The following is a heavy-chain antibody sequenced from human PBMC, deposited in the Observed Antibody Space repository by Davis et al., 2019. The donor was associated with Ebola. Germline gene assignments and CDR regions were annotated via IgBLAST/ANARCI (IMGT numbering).Heavy chain of an antibody. CDR3: ARPQLGKGGGAAFDL. Sequence: MPSETLSLTCTVSGAAIVRDTYYWGWVRQPPGKGLEWIGYIHYSGSTYYNPSLGSRVTISVDTSKYQFFLDLSSVTAADTAVYYCARPQLGKGGGAAFDLWGQGTLVTVSS. CDR2: IHYSGST. J-gene: IGHJ3*01. D-gene: IGHD6-13*01. CDR1: GAAIVRDTYY. V-gene: IGHV4-39*01.